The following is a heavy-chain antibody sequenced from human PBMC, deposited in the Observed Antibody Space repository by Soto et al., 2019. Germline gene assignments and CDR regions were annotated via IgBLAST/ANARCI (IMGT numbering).Heavy chain of an antibody. CDR2: IIPIFGTA. CDR1: GGTFSSYA. Sequence: QVQLVQSGAEVKKPGSSVKVSCKASGGTFSSYAISWVRQAPGQGLEWMGGIIPIFGTANYAQKFQGRVTITADESTSTAYMELSSLRSEDTAVYYCARAFLGTDRGYSYGPYYYGMDVWGRGTTVTVSS. V-gene: IGHV1-69*01. J-gene: IGHJ6*02. D-gene: IGHD5-18*01. CDR3: ARAFLGTDRGYSYGPYYYGMDV.